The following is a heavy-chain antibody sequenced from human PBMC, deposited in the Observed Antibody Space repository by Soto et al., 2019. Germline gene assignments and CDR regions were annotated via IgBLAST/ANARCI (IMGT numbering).Heavy chain of an antibody. J-gene: IGHJ4*02. V-gene: IGHV1-2*02. CDR1: GYTFTGYY. Sequence: ASVKVSCKASGYTFTGYYMHWVRQAPGQGLEWMGWINPNSGGTNYAQKFQGRVTMTRDTSISTAYMELSRLRSDDTAVYYCARSYCSGGSRYSGPDYWGQGTLVTVSS. D-gene: IGHD2-15*01. CDR2: INPNSGGT. CDR3: ARSYCSGGSRYSGPDY.